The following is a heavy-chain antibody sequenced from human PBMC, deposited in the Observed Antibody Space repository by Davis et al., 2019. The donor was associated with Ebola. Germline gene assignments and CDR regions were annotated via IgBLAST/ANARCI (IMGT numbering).Heavy chain of an antibody. CDR1: GFTFSNYG. CDR2: IRYDGSNN. Sequence: GESLKISCAASGFTFSNYGMFWVRQAPGKGLEWLTFIRYDGSNNYYADPVKGRFTISRDDSKNTVYLQMNSLRPEDTSVYYCAKERWTGVVTPTPHMDVWGQGITVIVSS. V-gene: IGHV3-30*02. CDR3: AKERWTGVVTPTPHMDV. J-gene: IGHJ6*02. D-gene: IGHD3-3*01.